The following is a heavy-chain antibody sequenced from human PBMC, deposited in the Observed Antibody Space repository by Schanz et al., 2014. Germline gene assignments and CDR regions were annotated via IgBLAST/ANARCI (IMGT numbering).Heavy chain of an antibody. CDR1: GFGFSSYS. CDR2: ITYNGGTI. J-gene: IGHJ4*02. Sequence: EVQLAESGGGLVQPGGSLRLSCAASGFGFSSYSMNWVRQAPGKGLEWISYITYNGGTIYYADSMKGRFTVSRDNAENALYLQMNSLRAEDTGLYFCARGGSGSHYRLDYWGQGTLVTVSS. CDR3: ARGGSGSHYRLDY. D-gene: IGHD1-26*01. V-gene: IGHV3-48*01.